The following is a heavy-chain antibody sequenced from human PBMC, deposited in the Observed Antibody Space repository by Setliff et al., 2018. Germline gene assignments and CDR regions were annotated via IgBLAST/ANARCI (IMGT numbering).Heavy chain of an antibody. V-gene: IGHV1-69*13. CDR2: FIPSFGTA. CDR3: ARDSYGDNLPYNWFAP. D-gene: IGHD4-17*01. CDR1: GGTFTNYG. Sequence: SVKVSCKASGGTFTNYGVSWVRQAPGQGLEWMGGFIPSFGTANYAQKFQGRLTITADESTSTAYMELNSLRSEDTAIYYCARDSYGDNLPYNWFAPWGQGTLVTVSS. J-gene: IGHJ5*02.